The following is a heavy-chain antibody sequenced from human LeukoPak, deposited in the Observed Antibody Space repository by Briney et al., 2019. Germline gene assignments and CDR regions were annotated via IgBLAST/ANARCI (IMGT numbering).Heavy chain of an antibody. CDR2: IYAGGTT. CDR3: ARDSSGWYDH. J-gene: IGHJ5*02. D-gene: IGHD6-19*01. Sequence: GGSLGLSCAASGFGFSSYEMNWVRQAPGRGLEWVSVIYAGGTTYYADSVKGRFTISRDNSKNTLYLQMNSLRDEDTAVYYCARDSSGWYDHWGQGTLVTVSS. CDR1: GFGFSSYE. V-gene: IGHV3-53*01.